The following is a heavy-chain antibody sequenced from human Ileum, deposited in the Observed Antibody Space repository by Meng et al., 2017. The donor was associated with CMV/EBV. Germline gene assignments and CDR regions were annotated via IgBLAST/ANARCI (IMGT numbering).Heavy chain of an antibody. Sequence: GESLKISCASSTFTFSTYAIHWVRQAPGKGLEWVALISYDGSNKYYADSVKGRFTISRDNSKNMVYLQMNSLRAEDTAVYYCAGRDSTLSDYWGQGTLVIVSS. D-gene: IGHD6-6*01. CDR3: AGRDSTLSDY. CDR2: ISYDGSNK. J-gene: IGHJ4*02. V-gene: IGHV3-30-3*01. CDR1: TFTFSTYA.